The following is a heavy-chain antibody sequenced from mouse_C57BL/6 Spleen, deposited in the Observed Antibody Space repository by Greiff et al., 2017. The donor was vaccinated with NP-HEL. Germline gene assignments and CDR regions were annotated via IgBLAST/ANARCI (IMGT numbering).Heavy chain of an antibody. D-gene: IGHD2-4*01. CDR3: AREKYDYDGVYYAMDY. CDR1: GYAFSSSW. V-gene: IGHV1-82*01. Sequence: VQLQQSGPELVKPGASVKISCKASGYAFSSSWMNWVKQRPGKGLEWIGRIYPGDGDTNYNGKFKGKATLTADKSSSTAYMQLSSLTSEDSAVYFCAREKYDYDGVYYAMDYWGQGTSVTVSS. J-gene: IGHJ4*01. CDR2: IYPGDGDT.